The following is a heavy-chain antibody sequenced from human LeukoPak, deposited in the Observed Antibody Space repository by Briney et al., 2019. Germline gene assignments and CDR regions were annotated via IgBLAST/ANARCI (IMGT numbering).Heavy chain of an antibody. Sequence: SQTLSLTCTVSGGSISSGGYYWSWIRQPPGKGLEWIGYIYHSGSTYYNPSLKSRVTISVDRSKKQFSLKLSSVTAADTAVYYCARDILRGGSKLEFDAFDIWGQGTMVTVSS. D-gene: IGHD3-16*01. CDR1: GGSISSGGYY. V-gene: IGHV4-30-2*01. CDR3: ARDILRGGSKLEFDAFDI. CDR2: IYHSGST. J-gene: IGHJ3*02.